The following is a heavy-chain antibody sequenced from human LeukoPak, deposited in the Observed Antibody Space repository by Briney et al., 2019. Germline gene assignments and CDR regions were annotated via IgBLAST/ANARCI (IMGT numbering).Heavy chain of an antibody. CDR2: ISSRSSTI. V-gene: IGHV3-48*02. J-gene: IGHJ4*02. CDR1: GFTFSSYG. CDR3: ARGCSGGSCFGDFDY. D-gene: IGHD2-15*01. Sequence: AGGSLRLSCVASGFTFSSYGMNWVRQAPGKWLEWISYISSRSSTIYYADSVKGRFTISRDNAKNSLYLQMNSLRDEDTAVYYCARGCSGGSCFGDFDYWGQGTLGTVSS.